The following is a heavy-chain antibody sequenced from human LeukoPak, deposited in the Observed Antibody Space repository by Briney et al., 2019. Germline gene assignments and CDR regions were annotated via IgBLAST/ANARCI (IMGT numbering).Heavy chain of an antibody. CDR3: AKAFYDILTGFPN. J-gene: IGHJ4*02. CDR1: GFTFSSYG. V-gene: IGHV3-30*18. D-gene: IGHD3-9*01. Sequence: GRSLRLSCAASGFTFSSYGMHWVRQAPGKGLEWVAVISYDGSNKYYADSVKGRFTISRDNSKNTLYLQMNSLRAEDTAVYYCAKAFYDILTGFPNWGQGTLVTVFS. CDR2: ISYDGSNK.